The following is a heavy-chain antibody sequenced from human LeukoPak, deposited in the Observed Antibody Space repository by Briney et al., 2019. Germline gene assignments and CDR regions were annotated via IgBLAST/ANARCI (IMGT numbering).Heavy chain of an antibody. CDR2: ISSSSSYI. D-gene: IGHD6-13*01. J-gene: IGHJ4*02. CDR1: GFTFSSYS. V-gene: IGHV3-21*01. Sequence: GGSLRLSCAASGFTFSSYSMNWVRQAPGEGLEWVSSISSSSSYIYYADSVKGRFTISRDNAKNSLYLQMNSLRAEDTAVYYCARGALAAVFDYWGQGTLVTVSS. CDR3: ARGALAAVFDY.